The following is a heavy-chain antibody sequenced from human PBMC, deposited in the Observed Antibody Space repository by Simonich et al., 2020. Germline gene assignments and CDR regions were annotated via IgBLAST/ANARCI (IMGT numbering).Heavy chain of an antibody. D-gene: IGHD6-13*01. CDR1: GFTLDDYA. V-gene: IGHV3-9*01. CDR3: AKDVAAAGTEYFQH. J-gene: IGHJ1*01. CDR2: ISWNRCSI. Sequence: EVQLVESGGGLVQPGRSLRLSCAASGFTLDDYAMHWVRQAPGKGREWVSGISWNRCSIGYADSVKGRFTISRDNAKNSLYLQMNSLRAEDTALYYCAKDVAAAGTEYFQHWGQGTLVTVSS.